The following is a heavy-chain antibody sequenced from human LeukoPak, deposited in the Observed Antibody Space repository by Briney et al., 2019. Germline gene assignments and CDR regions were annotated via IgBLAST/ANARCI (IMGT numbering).Heavy chain of an antibody. V-gene: IGHV1-8*01. CDR1: GYTFTSYD. CDR3: ARLYDYSNYSYDQNWFDP. J-gene: IGHJ5*02. D-gene: IGHD4-11*01. Sequence: ASVKVSCKASGYTFTSYDINWVRQATGQGLEWMGWMNPNSGNTGYARKFQGRVTMTRNTSISTAYMELSSLRSEDTAVYYCARLYDYSNYSYDQNWFDPWGQGTLVTVSS. CDR2: MNPNSGNT.